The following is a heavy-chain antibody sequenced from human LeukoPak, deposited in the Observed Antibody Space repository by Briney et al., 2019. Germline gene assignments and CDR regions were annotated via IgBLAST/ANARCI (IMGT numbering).Heavy chain of an antibody. CDR3: ARGGSSYYYGSGSPRGWFDP. V-gene: IGHV4-39*02. Sequence: PSETLSLTCSVLSASINSSPYYWAWIRQSPGKGLEWIAAISYSGTTYYNPSLKSRVTVSADTSKNHFSLRLSSVTAADTAVYYCARGGSSYYYGSGSPRGWFDPWGQGTLVTVSS. J-gene: IGHJ5*02. CDR2: ISYSGTT. CDR1: SASINSSPYY. D-gene: IGHD3-10*01.